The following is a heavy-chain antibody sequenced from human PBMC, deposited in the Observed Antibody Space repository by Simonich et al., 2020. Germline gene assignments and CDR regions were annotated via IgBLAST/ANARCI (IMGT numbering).Heavy chain of an antibody. Sequence: VQLVQSGAEVKKPGASVKVSCKASGYTSTGYYMHWVRQAPGQGLEWRGRTNPNRVRTHYAQKVQGRVTRTRETSISTAYMELSRLRSDDTAVYYCARGGVQYYYYYMDVWGKGTTVTVSS. CDR2: TNPNRVRT. J-gene: IGHJ6*03. CDR1: GYTSTGYY. CDR3: ARGGVQYYYYYMDV. D-gene: IGHD3-3*01. V-gene: IGHV1-2*02.